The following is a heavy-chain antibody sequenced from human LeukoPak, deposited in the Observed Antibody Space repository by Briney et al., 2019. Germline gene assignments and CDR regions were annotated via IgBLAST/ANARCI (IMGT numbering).Heavy chain of an antibody. D-gene: IGHD3-10*01. J-gene: IGHJ4*02. CDR3: AKDQGVRYYGSGIYLLDY. Sequence: GGSLRLSCAASGFTFSSYAMSWVRQAPGKGLEWVSDIIGGGGSTYYADSVKGRFTISRDNSKNTLYMKMNSLRAEDTAVYYCAKDQGVRYYGSGIYLLDYWGQGTLVTVSS. CDR2: IIGGGGST. CDR1: GFTFSSYA. V-gene: IGHV3-23*01.